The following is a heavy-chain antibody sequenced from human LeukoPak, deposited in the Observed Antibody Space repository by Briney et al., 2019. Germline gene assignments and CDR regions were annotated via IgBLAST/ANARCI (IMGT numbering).Heavy chain of an antibody. CDR3: ARSITIFGLVY. V-gene: IGHV4-61*02. D-gene: IGHD3/OR15-3a*01. Sequence: SETPSLTCTVSGGSISSGSYYWSWIRQPAGKGLEWIGRIYTSGSTNYNPSLKSRVTISVDTSKNQFSLKLSSVTAADTAVYYCARSITIFGLVYWGQGTLVTVSS. CDR2: IYTSGST. J-gene: IGHJ4*02. CDR1: GGSISSGSYY.